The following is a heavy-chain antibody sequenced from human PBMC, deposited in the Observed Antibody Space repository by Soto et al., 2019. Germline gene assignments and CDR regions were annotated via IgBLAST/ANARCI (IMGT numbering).Heavy chain of an antibody. J-gene: IGHJ4*02. CDR1: GFTFSSYA. Sequence: EVQLLESGGGLVQPGGSLRLSCAASGFTFSSYAMSWVRQAPGKGLEWVSAISGSGGSTYYADSVKGRFTISRDNSKNTLYLQMNSLRAEDTAVYYCAKEGLMVYAPLPYYFDYWGQGTLVTVSS. CDR2: ISGSGGST. CDR3: AKEGLMVYAPLPYYFDY. D-gene: IGHD2-8*01. V-gene: IGHV3-23*01.